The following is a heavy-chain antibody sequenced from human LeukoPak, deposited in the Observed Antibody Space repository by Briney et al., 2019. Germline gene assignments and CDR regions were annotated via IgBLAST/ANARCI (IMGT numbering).Heavy chain of an antibody. CDR1: GGSISTYY. D-gene: IGHD2-15*01. Sequence: SETLSLTCSVSGGSISTYYWSWIRQPPGKGLEWIGYIYYSGSTNTNYNPSLNSRVNISVDTSKNQFSLKLSSVTAADTAVYYCARGYCSGGSCSLLDYWGQGTLVTVSS. V-gene: IGHV4-59*01. CDR2: IYYSGSTNT. J-gene: IGHJ4*02. CDR3: ARGYCSGGSCSLLDY.